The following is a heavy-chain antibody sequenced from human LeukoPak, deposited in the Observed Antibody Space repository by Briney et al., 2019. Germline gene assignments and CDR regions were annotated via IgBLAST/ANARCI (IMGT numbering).Heavy chain of an antibody. D-gene: IGHD1-26*01. CDR3: ARDVVGSLDY. CDR1: GFTFSSYW. Sequence: PGGSLRLSCAASGFTFSSYWMAWVRQAPGKGLEWVANIKGDESARHQADSVKGRFTISRDNTRNSLYLQMTNLRGDVTAVYYCARDVVGSLDYWGQGTLVTVSS. V-gene: IGHV3-7*01. J-gene: IGHJ4*02. CDR2: IKGDESAR.